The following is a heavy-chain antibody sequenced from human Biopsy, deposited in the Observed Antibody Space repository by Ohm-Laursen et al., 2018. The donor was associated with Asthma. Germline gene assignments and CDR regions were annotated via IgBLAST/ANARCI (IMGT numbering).Heavy chain of an antibody. CDR3: ARAVDYSHSYGIDV. CDR2: ISVYNGNT. CDR1: GYTFNSVG. V-gene: IGHV1-18*01. D-gene: IGHD3-10*01. J-gene: IGHJ6*02. Sequence: VASVSVSCKTSGYTFNSVGITWGRQAPGQGLEWMGWISVYNGNTKVAQKLQDRVTMITDTSTSTAYMELRSLRSDDTAVYFCARAVDYSHSYGIDVWGQGTTVPVS.